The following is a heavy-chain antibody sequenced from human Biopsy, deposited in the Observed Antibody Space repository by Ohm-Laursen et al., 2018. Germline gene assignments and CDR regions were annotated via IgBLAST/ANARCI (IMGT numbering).Heavy chain of an antibody. CDR2: IYYSGNT. Sequence: TLSLTCAVFGKTFSDYHWGWIRQSPGKGLEWIGNIYYSGNTDYSPSLKSRVTISVDTSNNQFSLKLRSVTAADTAVYYCARQVDFWSGYVDYWGQGTLVAVSS. CDR3: ARQVDFWSGYVDY. CDR1: GKTFSDYH. V-gene: IGHV4-34*01. J-gene: IGHJ4*02. D-gene: IGHD3-3*01.